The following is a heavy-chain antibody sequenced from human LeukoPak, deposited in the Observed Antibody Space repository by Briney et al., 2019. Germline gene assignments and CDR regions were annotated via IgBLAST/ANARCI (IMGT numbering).Heavy chain of an antibody. CDR1: GGSFSGYY. D-gene: IGHD3-9*01. CDR2: INHSGST. CDR3: ARLDYDILTGYSYYYYYMDV. Sequence: PSETLSLTCAVYGGSFSGYYWSWIRQPPGKGLEWIGEINHSGSTNYNPSLKSRVTISVDTSKNQFSLKLSSVTAADTAVYYCARLDYDILTGYSYYYYYMDVWGKGTTVTVSS. J-gene: IGHJ6*03. V-gene: IGHV4-34*01.